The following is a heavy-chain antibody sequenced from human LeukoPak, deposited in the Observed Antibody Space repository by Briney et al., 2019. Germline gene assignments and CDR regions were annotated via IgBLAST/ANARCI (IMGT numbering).Heavy chain of an antibody. CDR1: GGSINSRSHF. V-gene: IGHV4-39*07. CDR2: IHYNGST. D-gene: IGHD3-9*01. CDR3: VRDSRLTTYFYYHMDV. J-gene: IGHJ6*03. Sequence: PSETLSLTCTVSGGSINSRSHFWGWIRQPPGKGLEWIGSIHYNGSTHYNPSLKSRITLSVDTSRNQFSLKLSSVTAADTAMYFCVRDSRLTTYFYYHMDVWGKGTTVAVS.